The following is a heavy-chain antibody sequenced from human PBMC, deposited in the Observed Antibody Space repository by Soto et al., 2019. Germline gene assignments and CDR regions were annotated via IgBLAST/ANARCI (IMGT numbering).Heavy chain of an antibody. J-gene: IGHJ5*02. D-gene: IGHD2-2*01. CDR3: ARDGSSTANWLDP. CDR2: IYHTGTT. CDR1: GDPLSLGGYY. Sequence: PSETLSLTCTVSGDPLSLGGYYWTWIRQHPGKGLEWIGYIYHTGTTYYNPSLKSRVSMSLDMVKNEFSLNLASVTAADTAVYYCARDGSSTANWLDPWAREPGSPSPQ. V-gene: IGHV4-31*03.